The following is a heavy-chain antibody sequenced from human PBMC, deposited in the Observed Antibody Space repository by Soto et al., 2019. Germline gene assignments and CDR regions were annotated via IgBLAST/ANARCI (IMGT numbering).Heavy chain of an antibody. Sequence: PGGSLRLSCAASGFTLSYYGLHWVRHAPGKGLEWVAGISYDGSNRYYGDSVKGRFSISRDNPNNTLYLQMNSLRDEDTAVYYCAKGGRIPTSSVDYWGQGTLVTVSS. CDR3: AKGGRIPTSSVDY. CDR2: ISYDGSNR. V-gene: IGHV3-30*18. J-gene: IGHJ4*02. CDR1: GFTLSYYG. D-gene: IGHD2-2*01.